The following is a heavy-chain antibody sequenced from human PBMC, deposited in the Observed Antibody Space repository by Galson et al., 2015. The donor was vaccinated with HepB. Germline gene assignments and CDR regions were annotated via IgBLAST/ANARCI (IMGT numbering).Heavy chain of an antibody. CDR1: GFTFSRYD. J-gene: IGHJ6*02. V-gene: IGHV3-13*01. CDR2: IGTAGDT. Sequence: SLRLSCAASGFTFSRYDMHWVRQVTGKGLEWVSAIGTAGDTYYPGSVKGRFTISRENAKNSLYLQMNSLRAGDTAVYYCARDGGGTGGFYYYGMDVWGQGTTVTASS. D-gene: IGHD2-21*01. CDR3: ARDGGGTGGFYYYGMDV.